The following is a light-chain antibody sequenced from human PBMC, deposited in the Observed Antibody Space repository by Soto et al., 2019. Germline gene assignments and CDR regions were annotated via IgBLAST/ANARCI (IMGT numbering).Light chain of an antibody. Sequence: SGLTQPRSVSGAPGQRVTISCNGSSSNIGAGYDVHWYQQFPGTAPKLLIYGDINRPSGVPDRFSGSRSGSSASLAITGLLPEDEADYYCQSHDSSLSGYVFGGGTKVTVL. CDR1: SSNIGAGYD. J-gene: IGLJ3*02. CDR2: GDI. CDR3: QSHDSSLSGYV. V-gene: IGLV1-40*01.